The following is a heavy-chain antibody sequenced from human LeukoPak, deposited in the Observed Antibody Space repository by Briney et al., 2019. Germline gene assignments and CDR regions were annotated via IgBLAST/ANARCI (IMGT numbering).Heavy chain of an antibody. CDR2: MNPNNGNT. Sequence: ASVKVSCKASGYTFTSYDINWVRQATGQGLEWMGWMNPNNGNTDYAQKFQGRVTLTRNTSISTDYMELSGLRSEDTAVYYCTRGGPVAGTHKYFQHWGQGTLVTVSS. D-gene: IGHD6-19*01. J-gene: IGHJ1*01. CDR3: TRGGPVAGTHKYFQH. V-gene: IGHV1-8*01. CDR1: GYTFTSYD.